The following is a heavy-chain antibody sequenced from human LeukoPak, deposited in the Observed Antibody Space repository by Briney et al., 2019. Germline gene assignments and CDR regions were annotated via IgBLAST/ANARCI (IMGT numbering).Heavy chain of an antibody. J-gene: IGHJ4*02. CDR3: AKDSHPGSGSYYKGNFDY. D-gene: IGHD3-10*01. CDR2: ISGSGGSI. Sequence: GGSLRLSCAASGFAFTSYAMNWVRQAPGKGLEWVSVISGSGGSIYYTESVKGRFTISKDKAKNTMDLQMNSLRAEDTALYYCAKDSHPGSGSYYKGNFDYWGQGTLVTVSS. CDR1: GFAFTSYA. V-gene: IGHV3-23*01.